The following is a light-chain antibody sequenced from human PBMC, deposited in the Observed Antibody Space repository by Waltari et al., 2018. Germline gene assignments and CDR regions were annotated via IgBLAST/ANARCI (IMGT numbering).Light chain of an antibody. J-gene: IGKJ4*01. CDR3: QQYNNWPPLT. CDR2: CAS. V-gene: IGKV3-15*01. CDR1: QSVSSN. Sequence: EIVMTQSPATLSVSPGDSATLSCRASQSVSSNLAWYQQKPGQAPRLRIYCASTRATGIPARFSVSVSGTEFTLTISSMQSEDFAVYYCQQYNNWPPLTFGGGTKVEIK.